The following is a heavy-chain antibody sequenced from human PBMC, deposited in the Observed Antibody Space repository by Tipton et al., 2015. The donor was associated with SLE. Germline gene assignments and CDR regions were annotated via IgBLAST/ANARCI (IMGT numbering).Heavy chain of an antibody. Sequence: TLSLTCTVSGGSISSSSYYWGWIRQPPGKGLEWIGSIYYSGSTYYNPSLKSRVTISVDTSKNQFSLKLSSVTAADTAVYYCAGGEDAFDIWGQGTMVTVSS. CDR3: AGGEDAFDI. CDR2: IYYSGST. V-gene: IGHV4-39*07. J-gene: IGHJ3*02. CDR1: GGSISSSSYY. D-gene: IGHD2-21*01.